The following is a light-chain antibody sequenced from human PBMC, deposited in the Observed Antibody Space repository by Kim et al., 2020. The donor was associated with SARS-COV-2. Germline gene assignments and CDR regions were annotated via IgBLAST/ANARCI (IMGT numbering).Light chain of an antibody. J-gene: IGLJ3*02. CDR3: QVWDSSSDHPV. Sequence: PEKTARITCGGNNSGSKSVRWYQRKPGQAPVLVIYYDSDRPSGIPERFSGSNSGNTATLTISRVEAGDEADYYCQVWDSSSDHPVFGGGTRLTVL. V-gene: IGLV3-21*04. CDR2: YDS. CDR1: NSGSKS.